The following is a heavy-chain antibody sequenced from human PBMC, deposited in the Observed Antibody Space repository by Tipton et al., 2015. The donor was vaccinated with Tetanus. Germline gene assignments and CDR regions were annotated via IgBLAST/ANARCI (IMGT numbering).Heavy chain of an antibody. D-gene: IGHD1-26*01. Sequence: SLRLSCAASGFIFSSYALSWVRQTPGKGLEWVSGISGNTGRTSYADSVKGRFTISRDNSKNTLFLQMNSLRAEDTAVYYCTKGGDEILGATCFDYWGQGTLVPVSS. CDR3: TKGGDEILGATCFDY. CDR1: GFIFSSYA. V-gene: IGHV3-23*01. CDR2: ISGNTGRT. J-gene: IGHJ4*02.